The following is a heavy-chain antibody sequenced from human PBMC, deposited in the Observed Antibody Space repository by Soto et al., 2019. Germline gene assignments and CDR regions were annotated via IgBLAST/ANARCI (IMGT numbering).Heavy chain of an antibody. CDR1: GYTFTGYY. J-gene: IGHJ6*03. CDR3: ARGWGPPVATDLDYYYYYMDV. D-gene: IGHD5-12*01. CDR2: FNPNSGGK. Sequence: ASVKVSCKASGYTFTGYYMHWVRQAPGQGLEWMGWFNPNSGGKNYAQNFQCWVTMTRDTSISTAYLELSRLSSDDTALYYCARGWGPPVATDLDYYYYYMDVWGKGTTVTVSS. V-gene: IGHV1-2*04.